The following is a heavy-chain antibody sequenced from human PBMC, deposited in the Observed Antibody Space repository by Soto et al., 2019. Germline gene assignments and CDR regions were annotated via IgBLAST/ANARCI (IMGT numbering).Heavy chain of an antibody. CDR2: ISAYNGNT. J-gene: IGHJ4*02. CDR3: ARSRAARPTPDY. D-gene: IGHD6-6*01. Sequence: ASVKVSCKASGYTFTSYVISWVLQSPGQGLEWMGWISAYNGNTNYAQKLQGRVTMTTDTSTSTAYMELRSLRSDDTAVYYCARSRAARPTPDYWGQGTLVTVSS. CDR1: GYTFTSYV. V-gene: IGHV1-18*04.